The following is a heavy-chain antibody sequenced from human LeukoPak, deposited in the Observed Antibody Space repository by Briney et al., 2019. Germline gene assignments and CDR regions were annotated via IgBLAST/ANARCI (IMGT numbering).Heavy chain of an antibody. Sequence: GGSLRLSCAASGFTVSSNYMSWVRQAPGKGLEWVSVIYSGGSTYYADSVKGRFTISRDNSKNTPYLQMNSLRAEDTAVYYCARDQQWELNAFDIWGQGTMVTVSS. CDR3: ARDQQWELNAFDI. CDR1: GFTVSSNY. J-gene: IGHJ3*02. V-gene: IGHV3-66*01. D-gene: IGHD1-26*01. CDR2: IYSGGST.